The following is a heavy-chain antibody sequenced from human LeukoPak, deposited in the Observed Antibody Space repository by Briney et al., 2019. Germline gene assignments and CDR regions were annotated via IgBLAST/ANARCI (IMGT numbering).Heavy chain of an antibody. J-gene: IGHJ4*02. D-gene: IGHD5-18*01. CDR3: ARYSYGYVHYFDY. Sequence: GGSLRLSCAASGFTFSSYSMNWVRQAPGKGLEWVSYISSSGSTIYYADSVKGRFTISRDNAKNSLYLQMNSLRAEDTAVYYCARYSYGYVHYFDYWGQGTLVTVSS. CDR1: GFTFSSYS. CDR2: ISSSGSTI. V-gene: IGHV3-48*04.